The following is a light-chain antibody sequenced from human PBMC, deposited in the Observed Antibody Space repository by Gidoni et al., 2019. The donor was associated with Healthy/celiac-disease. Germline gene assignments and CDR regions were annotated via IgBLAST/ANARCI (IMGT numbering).Light chain of an antibody. CDR3: QQSYSTPPFT. Sequence: DIQMTQSPSSLSASVGDRVTITCRASQSISSYLNWYQQKPGKAPKLLIYAASSLQSGVPSRFSGSGSGTDVTLTISSLQPEDVATYYGQQSYSTPPFTFGPGTKVDIK. CDR2: AAS. V-gene: IGKV1-39*01. CDR1: QSISSY. J-gene: IGKJ3*01.